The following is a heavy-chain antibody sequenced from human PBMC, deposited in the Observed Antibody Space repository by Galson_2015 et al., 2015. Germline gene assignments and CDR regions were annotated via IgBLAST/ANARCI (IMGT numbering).Heavy chain of an antibody. V-gene: IGHV5-51*01. CDR2: IYPGDSDT. CDR1: GYSFTSYW. D-gene: IGHD1-1*01. CDR3: ARHIPRENWNDGAALAY. Sequence: QSGAEVKKPGESLKISCKGSGYSFTSYWIGWVRQMPGKGLEWMGIIYPGDSDTRYSPSFQGQVTISADKSISTAYLQWSSLKASDTAMYYCARHIPRENWNDGAALAYWGQGTLVTVSS. J-gene: IGHJ4*02.